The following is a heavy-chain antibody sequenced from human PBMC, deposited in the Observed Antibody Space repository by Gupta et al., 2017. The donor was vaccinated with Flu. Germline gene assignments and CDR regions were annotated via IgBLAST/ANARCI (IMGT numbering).Heavy chain of an antibody. CDR1: GFTFSSHG. J-gene: IGHJ4*02. Sequence: QVQLVESGGGVVQPGRSLRLSCAASGFTFSSHGMHWVRQAPGKGLEWVAVISYDGSNKYYADSVKGRFTISRDNSKNTLYLQMNSLRAEDTAVYYCAKDLGGSVAAADYWGQGTLVTVSS. CDR2: ISYDGSNK. V-gene: IGHV3-30*18. D-gene: IGHD2-2*01. CDR3: AKDLGGSVAAADY.